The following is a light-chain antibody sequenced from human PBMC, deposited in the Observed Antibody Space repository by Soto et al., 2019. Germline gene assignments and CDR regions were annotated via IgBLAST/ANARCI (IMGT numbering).Light chain of an antibody. J-gene: IGKJ5*01. CDR3: QQYSNLIT. CDR2: DAS. Sequence: DIQMTQSPSSLSASVGDRVTITCQASQYCINYLNWYQEKLEKAPKLLIYDASNLETGVPSRFSGSGSGTYFSFTISSLQPEDFATYYCQQYSNLITFGQGTRLEI. CDR1: QYCINY. V-gene: IGKV1-33*01.